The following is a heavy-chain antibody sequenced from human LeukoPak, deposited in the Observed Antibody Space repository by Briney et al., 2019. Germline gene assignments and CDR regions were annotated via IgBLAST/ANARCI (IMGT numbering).Heavy chain of an antibody. Sequence: ASVKVSCKASGYTFTSYGISWVRQAPGQGLEWMGWISAYNGNTNYAQKLQGRVTMTTDTSTSTAYMELRSLRSDDTAVYYCARDSHVGTAMVTAYWGQGTLVTVSS. D-gene: IGHD5-18*01. CDR2: ISAYNGNT. CDR3: ARDSHVGTAMVTAY. J-gene: IGHJ4*02. V-gene: IGHV1-18*01. CDR1: GYTFTSYG.